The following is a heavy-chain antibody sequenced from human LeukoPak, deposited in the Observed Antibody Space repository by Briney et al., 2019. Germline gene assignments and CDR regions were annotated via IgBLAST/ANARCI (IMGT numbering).Heavy chain of an antibody. CDR1: GSTFSSYS. CDR3: ARDYRQYYYGSGSLDY. Sequence: PGGSLRLSCAASGSTFSSYSMNWVRQAPGKGLEWVSYISSSSSTIYYADSVKGRFTISRDNAKNSLYLQMNSLRDEDTAVYYCARDYRQYYYGSGSLDYGGQGTLVTVSS. J-gene: IGHJ4*02. V-gene: IGHV3-48*02. CDR2: ISSSSSTI. D-gene: IGHD3-10*01.